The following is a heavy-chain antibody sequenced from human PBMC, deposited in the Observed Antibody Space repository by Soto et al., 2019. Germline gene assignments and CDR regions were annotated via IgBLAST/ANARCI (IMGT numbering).Heavy chain of an antibody. CDR3: ARRLRPQPGYYYYGMDV. Sequence: SQTLSLTCAISGDSVSSNSAAWNWIRQSPSRGLEWLGRTYYRSKWYNDYAVSVKSRITINPDTSKNQFSLQLNSVTPEDTAVYDCARRLRPQPGYYYYGMDVWRQGTKVTVS. CDR1: GDSVSSNSAA. J-gene: IGHJ6*02. D-gene: IGHD3-3*01. CDR2: TYYRSKWYN. V-gene: IGHV6-1*01.